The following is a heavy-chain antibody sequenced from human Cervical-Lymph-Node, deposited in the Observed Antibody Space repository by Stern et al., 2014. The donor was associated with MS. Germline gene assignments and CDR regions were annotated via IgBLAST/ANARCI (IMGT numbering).Heavy chain of an antibody. CDR2: IYYSGST. Sequence: VHLVESGGGLVKPGGSLRLSCAASGFTFSDYYMSWIRQAPGKGLEWIGYIYYSGSTYYNPSLKSRVTISVDTSKNQFSLKLSSVTAADTAVYYCAAELGGSYYFDYWGHGTLVTVSS. CDR1: GFTFSDYY. V-gene: IGHV4-31*02. J-gene: IGHJ4*01. D-gene: IGHD1-26*01. CDR3: AAELGGSYYFDY.